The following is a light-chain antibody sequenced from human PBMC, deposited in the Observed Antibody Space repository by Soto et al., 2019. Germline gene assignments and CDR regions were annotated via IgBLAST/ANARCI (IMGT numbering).Light chain of an antibody. J-gene: IGLJ2*01. V-gene: IGLV1-40*01. CDR3: QSYHSSLSVVV. CDR2: GNS. Sequence: QSVLTQPPSVSGAPGQRVTISCTGSSSNIGAGYDVHWYQQLPGTAPKLLIYGNSNRPSGVPDRFSGSKSGTSASLAITGLQAEDEADYYCQSYHSSLSVVVFGGGTKVTVL. CDR1: SSNIGAGYD.